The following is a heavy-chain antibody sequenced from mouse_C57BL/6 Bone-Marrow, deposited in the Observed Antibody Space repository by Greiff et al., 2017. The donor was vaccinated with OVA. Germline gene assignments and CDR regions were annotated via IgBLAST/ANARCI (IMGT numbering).Heavy chain of an antibody. D-gene: IGHD1-1*01. J-gene: IGHJ1*03. V-gene: IGHV1-50*01. Sequence: QVQLQQPGAELVKPGASVKLSCKASGYTFTSYWMQSVKQRPGQGLEWIGEIDPSDSYTNYNQKFKGKATLTVDTSSSTAYMQLSSLTSEDSAVYYCASPYYYVSSYYWYFDVWGTGTTVTVSS. CDR2: IDPSDSYT. CDR1: GYTFTSYW. CDR3: ASPYYYVSSYYWYFDV.